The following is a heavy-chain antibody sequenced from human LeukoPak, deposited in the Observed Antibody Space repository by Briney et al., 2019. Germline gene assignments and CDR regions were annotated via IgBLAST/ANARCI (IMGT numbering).Heavy chain of an antibody. CDR1: GFTLSSYW. CDR2: IKQDGSEK. CDR3: ARDGEEEGSFDY. Sequence: GGSLRLSCAASGFTLSSYWMSWVRQAPGKGLEWVANIKQDGSEKYYVDSVKGRFTISRDNAKNSLYLQMNSLRAEDTAVYYCARDGEEEGSFDYWGQGTLVTVSS. D-gene: IGHD7-27*01. V-gene: IGHV3-7*01. J-gene: IGHJ4*02.